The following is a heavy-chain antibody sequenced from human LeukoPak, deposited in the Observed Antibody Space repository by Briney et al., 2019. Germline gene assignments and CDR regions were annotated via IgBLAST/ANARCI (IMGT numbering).Heavy chain of an antibody. CDR3: ARGSSSWWWFDP. D-gene: IGHD6-13*01. V-gene: IGHV1-18*01. CDR2: ISAYNGNT. CDR1: GYAFSSYY. Sequence: ASVKVSCKASGYAFSSYYIHWVRQAPGQGLEWMGWISAYNGNTNYAQKLQGRVTMTTDTSTSTAYMELRSLRSDDTAVYYCARGSSSWWWFDPWGQGTLVTVSS. J-gene: IGHJ5*02.